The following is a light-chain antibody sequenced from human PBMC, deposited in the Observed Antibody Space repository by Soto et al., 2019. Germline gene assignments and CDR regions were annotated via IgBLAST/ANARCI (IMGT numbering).Light chain of an antibody. V-gene: IGKV2-28*01. CDR1: QSLLHSNGYNY. CDR3: MQALQTPIT. Sequence: DIVMTQSSFSLPVTPGEPASISCRYSQSLLHSNGYNYLDWYLQKPGQSPHLLISLSSNRAPGVPDRFSGSGSGTDFTLKISRVEAEDVGVHYCMQALQTPITFGQETRLEI. CDR2: LSS. J-gene: IGKJ5*01.